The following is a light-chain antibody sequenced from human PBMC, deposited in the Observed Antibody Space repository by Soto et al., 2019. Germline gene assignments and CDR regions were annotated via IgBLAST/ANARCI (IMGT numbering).Light chain of an antibody. V-gene: IGLV1-44*01. CDR2: SNN. Sequence: QSALTQPPSASGTPRQRVTISCSGSSSNIGSNTVNWYQQLPGTAPKLLIYSNNQRPSGVPDRFSGSKSGTSASLAISGLQSEDEADYYCAAWDDSLNGNYVFGTGTKVTVL. CDR3: AAWDDSLNGNYV. J-gene: IGLJ1*01. CDR1: SSNIGSNT.